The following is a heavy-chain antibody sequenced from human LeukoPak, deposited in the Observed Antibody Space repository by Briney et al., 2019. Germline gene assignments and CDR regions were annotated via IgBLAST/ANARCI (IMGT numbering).Heavy chain of an antibody. D-gene: IGHD3-22*01. Sequence: SETLSLTCAVYGGSFSGYYWSWIRQPPGKGLEWIGEINHSGSTNYNPSLKSRVTTSVDTSKNQFSLKLSSVTAADTAVYYCARGRDDSSGYFSYWYFDLWGRGTLVTVSS. CDR3: ARGRDDSSGYFSYWYFDL. CDR2: INHSGST. J-gene: IGHJ2*01. CDR1: GGSFSGYY. V-gene: IGHV4-34*01.